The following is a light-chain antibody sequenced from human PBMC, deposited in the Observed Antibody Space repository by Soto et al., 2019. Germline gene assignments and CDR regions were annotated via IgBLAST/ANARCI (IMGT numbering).Light chain of an antibody. CDR2: RVS. CDR1: QSLVYSDGNAY. V-gene: IGKV2-30*01. J-gene: IGKJ1*01. Sequence: DVVMTQSPLSLPVALGQPASISCRSSQSLVYSDGNAYLTWFQQRPGQSPRRLIYRVSNRDSGVPDRFSGRGSGTDFTLKISRVEAEDVGVYYCMQGTHWPPTFGRGTKVEIK. CDR3: MQGTHWPPT.